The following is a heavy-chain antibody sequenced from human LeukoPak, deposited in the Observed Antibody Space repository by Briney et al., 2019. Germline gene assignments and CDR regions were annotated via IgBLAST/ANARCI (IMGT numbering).Heavy chain of an antibody. J-gene: IGHJ4*02. Sequence: GASVKVSCKASGYTFTGYYMHWVRQAPGQGLEWMGWINPNSGGTNYAQKFQGRVTMTRDTSISTAYMELSRLRSDDTAVYYCARAGAAIVVVTPFDYWGQGTLVTVSS. CDR3: ARAGAAIVVVTPFDY. D-gene: IGHD3-22*01. CDR2: INPNSGGT. V-gene: IGHV1-2*02. CDR1: GYTFTGYY.